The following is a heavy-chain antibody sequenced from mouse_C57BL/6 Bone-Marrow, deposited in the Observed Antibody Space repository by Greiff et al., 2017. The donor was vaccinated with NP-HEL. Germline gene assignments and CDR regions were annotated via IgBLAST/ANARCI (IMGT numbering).Heavy chain of an antibody. CDR2: ISSGSSTI. CDR3: ARGPTVVSMDY. CDR1: GFTFSDYG. V-gene: IGHV5-17*01. J-gene: IGHJ4*01. Sequence: EVKVEESGGGLVKPGGSLKLSCAASGFTFSDYGMHWVRQAPEQGLEWVAYISSGSSTIYYADTVKGRFTISRDNAKNTLFLQMTSLRSEDTAMYYCARGPTVVSMDYWGQGTSVTVSS. D-gene: IGHD1-1*01.